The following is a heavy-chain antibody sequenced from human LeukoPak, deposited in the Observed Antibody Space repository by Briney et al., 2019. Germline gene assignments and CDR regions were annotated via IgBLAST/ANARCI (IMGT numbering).Heavy chain of an antibody. CDR3: ARDRGLLWFGESYTAYYFDY. D-gene: IGHD3-10*01. CDR2: ISSSSSYI. J-gene: IGHJ4*02. Sequence: KPGGSLRLSCAASGFTFSSYSMNWVRQAPGKGLEWVSSISSSSSYIYYADSVKGRFTISRDNAKNSLYLQMNSLRAEDTAVYYCARDRGLLWFGESYTAYYFDYGGQGTLVTVSS. CDR1: GFTFSSYS. V-gene: IGHV3-21*01.